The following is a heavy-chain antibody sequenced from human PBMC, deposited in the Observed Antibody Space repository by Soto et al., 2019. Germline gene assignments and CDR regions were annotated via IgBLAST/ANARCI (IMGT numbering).Heavy chain of an antibody. Sequence: GGSLRLSCAASGFTFSSYAMSWVRQAPGKGLEWVSAISGSGGSTYYADSVKGRFTISRDNSKNTLYLQMNSLRAEDTAVYYCAKDLSEVPAADPPLLDYYYGMDVWGQGTTVTVSS. CDR3: AKDLSEVPAADPPLLDYYYGMDV. CDR2: ISGSGGST. D-gene: IGHD2-2*01. CDR1: GFTFSSYA. J-gene: IGHJ6*02. V-gene: IGHV3-23*01.